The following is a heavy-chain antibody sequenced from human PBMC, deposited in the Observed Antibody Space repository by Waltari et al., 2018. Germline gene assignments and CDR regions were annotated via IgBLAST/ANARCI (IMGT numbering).Heavy chain of an antibody. CDR3: ARDRPAAAGIGY. CDR1: GFTVSSNY. Sequence: EVQLVESGGGLIQPGGSLRLSCAASGFTVSSNYMSWVRQAPGKGLEWVSVIYSGDRTYYADSVKGRFTISRDNSKNTLYLQMNSLRAEDTAVYYCARDRPAAAGIGYWGQGTLVTVSS. V-gene: IGHV3-53*01. CDR2: IYSGDRT. D-gene: IGHD6-13*01. J-gene: IGHJ4*02.